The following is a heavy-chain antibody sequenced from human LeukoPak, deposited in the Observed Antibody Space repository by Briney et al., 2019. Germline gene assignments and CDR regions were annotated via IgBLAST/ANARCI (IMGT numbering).Heavy chain of an antibody. D-gene: IGHD6-25*01. CDR1: GFPFGNFW. CDR2: MDTDERTT. Sequence: PGGSLRLSCVVSGFPFGNFWMHWVRQVPGKGLVWVARMDTDERTTDYADSVKGRFTISRDNARNTLYLQMRSLRADDTALYCCATDVTGSEDRWGQGTLVTVSS. CDR3: ATDVTGSEDR. J-gene: IGHJ5*02. V-gene: IGHV3-74*01.